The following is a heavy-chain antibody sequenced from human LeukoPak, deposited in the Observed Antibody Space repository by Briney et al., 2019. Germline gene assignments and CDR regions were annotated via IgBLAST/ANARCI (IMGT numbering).Heavy chain of an antibody. CDR2: MSAYNGNT. V-gene: IGHV1-18*01. D-gene: IGHD2-15*01. CDR3: ARASYCSNGSCYSDY. CDR1: GYTFTNYG. J-gene: IGHJ4*02. Sequence: ASVKVSCKASGYTFTNYGISWVRQAPGQGPEWMGWMSAYNGNTIYAQKVKGRVTMTTDTSTSTAYMELRSLKSDDTAVYYCARASYCSNGSCYSDYWGQGTLVTVSS.